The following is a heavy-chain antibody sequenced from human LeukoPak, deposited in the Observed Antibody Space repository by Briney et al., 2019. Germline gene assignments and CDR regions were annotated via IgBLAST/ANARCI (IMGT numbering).Heavy chain of an antibody. Sequence: SETLSLTCTVSGGSISSYYWSWIRQPPGKGLEWIGYIYHSGSTYYNPSLESRVTISVDRSKNQFSLKLSSVTAADTAVYYCARVLSTYYYYGMDVWGQGTTVTVSS. CDR3: ARVLSTYYYYGMDV. V-gene: IGHV4-59*12. J-gene: IGHJ6*02. CDR2: IYHSGST. CDR1: GGSISSYY. D-gene: IGHD2-8*02.